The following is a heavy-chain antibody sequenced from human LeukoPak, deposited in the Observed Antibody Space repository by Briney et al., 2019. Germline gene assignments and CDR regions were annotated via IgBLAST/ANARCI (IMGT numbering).Heavy chain of an antibody. J-gene: IGHJ4*02. CDR1: GFTFSSYG. CDR3: ARGLRDNFWSGYFDY. CDR2: ISYDGSNK. D-gene: IGHD3-3*01. Sequence: PGGSLRLSCAASGFTFSSYGMHWVRQAPGKGLEWVAVISYDGSNKYYADSVKGRFTISRDNSKNTLYLQMNSLRAEDTAVYYCARGLRDNFWSGYFDYWGQGTLVTVSS. V-gene: IGHV3-30*03.